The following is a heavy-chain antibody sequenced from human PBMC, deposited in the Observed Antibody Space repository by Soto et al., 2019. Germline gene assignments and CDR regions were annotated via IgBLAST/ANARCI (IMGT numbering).Heavy chain of an antibody. CDR1: EYTFTSYV. Sequence: ASVKVSCKASEYTFTSYVMHWVRQAPGQSLEWIGWIDAGNGHTKYSQKFQDRVTITRDTSANTAYMELSRLRSEDTAVYYCARELQGLYYFDYWGQGALVTVSS. CDR3: ARELQGLYYFDY. V-gene: IGHV1-3*01. J-gene: IGHJ4*02. D-gene: IGHD4-4*01. CDR2: IDAGNGHT.